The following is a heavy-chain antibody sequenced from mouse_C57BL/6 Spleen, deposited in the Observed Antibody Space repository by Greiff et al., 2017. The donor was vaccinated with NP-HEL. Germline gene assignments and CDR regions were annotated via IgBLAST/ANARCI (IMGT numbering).Heavy chain of an antibody. J-gene: IGHJ4*01. Sequence: EVQLVESGGGLVQPKGSLKLSCAASGFSFNTYAMNWVRQAPGKGLEWVARIRSKSNNYATYYADSVKDRFTISRDDSESMLYLQMNNLKTEDTAMYYCVSEGGNYAMDYWGQGTSVTVSS. D-gene: IGHD1-1*02. CDR1: GFSFNTYA. CDR3: VSEGGNYAMDY. CDR2: IRSKSNNYAT. V-gene: IGHV10-1*01.